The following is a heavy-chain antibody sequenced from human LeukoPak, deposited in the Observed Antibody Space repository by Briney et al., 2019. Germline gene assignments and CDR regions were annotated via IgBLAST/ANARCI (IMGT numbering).Heavy chain of an antibody. V-gene: IGHV4-4*07. D-gene: IGHD2/OR15-2a*01. CDR2: IYTSGST. CDR1: GGSISSYY. Sequence: PSETLSLTCTVSGGSISSYYWSWIRQPAGKGLEWIGRIYTSGSTNYNPSLKSRVTISVDTSKNQFSLKLSSVTAADTAVYYCARRAGGYILYYFDYWGQGTLVTVSS. CDR3: ARRAGGYILYYFDY. J-gene: IGHJ4*02.